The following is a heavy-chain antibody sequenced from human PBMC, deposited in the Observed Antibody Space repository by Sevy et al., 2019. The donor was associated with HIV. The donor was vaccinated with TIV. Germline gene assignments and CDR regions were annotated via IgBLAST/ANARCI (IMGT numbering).Heavy chain of an antibody. CDR3: ARDWLPADLYGMDV. Sequence: GGSLRLSCAASGFTFSSYNMNWVRQAPGKGLEWVSSITASANYIYYADSVKGRFTISRDNAEKSLYLQMNSLRAEDTAVYYCARDWLPADLYGMDVWGQGTTVTVSS. CDR1: GFTFSSYN. CDR2: ITASANYI. D-gene: IGHD2-2*01. V-gene: IGHV3-21*01. J-gene: IGHJ6*02.